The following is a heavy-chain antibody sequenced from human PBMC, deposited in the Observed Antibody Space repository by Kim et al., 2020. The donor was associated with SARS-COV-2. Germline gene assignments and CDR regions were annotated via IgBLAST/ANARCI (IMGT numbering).Heavy chain of an antibody. CDR1: GFTFSSYS. D-gene: IGHD6-13*01. V-gene: IGHV3-48*02. CDR3: ARGHSGKDY. J-gene: IGHJ4*02. CDR2: ISSSSTI. Sequence: GGSLRLSCAASGFTFSSYSMNWVRQAPGKGLEWVSYISSSSTIYYAASVKGRFTISRDNATNSLYLQMNSLRDEDTAAYYCARGHSGKDYSGQDSLGTV.